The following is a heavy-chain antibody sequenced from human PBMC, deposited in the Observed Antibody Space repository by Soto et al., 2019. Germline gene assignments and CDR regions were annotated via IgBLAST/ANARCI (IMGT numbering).Heavy chain of an antibody. CDR3: ARSIVVVTALDD. D-gene: IGHD2-21*02. CDR1: GYPFTIYA. V-gene: IGHV1-3*05. J-gene: IGHJ4*02. Sequence: QVQLVQSGAEEKKPGASVKVSCKASGYPFTIYAMHWVRQAHGQRLEWMGWINAGNGNTKYSQKFQGRVTITRDTSASTAYMELSSLRSEDTAVYYCARSIVVVTALDDWGQGTLVTVSS. CDR2: INAGNGNT.